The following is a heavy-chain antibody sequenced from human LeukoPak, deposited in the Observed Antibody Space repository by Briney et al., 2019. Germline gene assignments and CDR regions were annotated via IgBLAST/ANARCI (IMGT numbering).Heavy chain of an antibody. D-gene: IGHD6-19*01. CDR3: ARTQEAGYSSGRYDSYYYYMDV. CDR2: IHYSGST. Sequence: SETLSLTCTVSGASISSTSYYWSWIRQPPGKGLEWIGYIHYSGSTNYNPSLKSRVTISVDTSKNQVSLKLSSVTAADTAVYFCARTQEAGYSSGRYDSYYYYMDVWGKGTTVTISS. CDR1: GASISSTSYY. V-gene: IGHV4-61*01. J-gene: IGHJ6*03.